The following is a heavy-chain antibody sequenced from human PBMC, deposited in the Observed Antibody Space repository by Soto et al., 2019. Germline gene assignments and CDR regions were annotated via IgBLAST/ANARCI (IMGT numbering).Heavy chain of an antibody. D-gene: IGHD3-22*01. J-gene: IGHJ1*01. CDR1: CGSIGSVDYY. CDR3: ARDYSHSSGYYYLQQ. V-gene: IGHV4-30-4*01. CDR2: IYYSGST. Sequence: RSLPCXGSCGSIGSVDYYWILIRHPPGKGLEWIWYIYYSGSTYYNPSLKSRVAISVDTSKNQFSLKLSSVTAADTAVYYCARDYSHSSGYYYLQQWGQRTLVTVYS.